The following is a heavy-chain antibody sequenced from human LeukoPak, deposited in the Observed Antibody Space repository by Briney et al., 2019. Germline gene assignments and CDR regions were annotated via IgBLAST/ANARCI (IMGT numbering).Heavy chain of an antibody. J-gene: IGHJ3*02. V-gene: IGHV1-18*04. D-gene: IGHD2-2*01. CDR1: GYTFTGYY. Sequence: ASVKVSCKASGYTFTGYYMHWVRQAPGQGLEWMGWISAYNGNTNYAQKLQGRVTMTTDTSTSTAYMELRSLRSDDTAVYYCAIRYCSSTSCPNDAFDIWGQGTMVTVSS. CDR2: ISAYNGNT. CDR3: AIRYCSSTSCPNDAFDI.